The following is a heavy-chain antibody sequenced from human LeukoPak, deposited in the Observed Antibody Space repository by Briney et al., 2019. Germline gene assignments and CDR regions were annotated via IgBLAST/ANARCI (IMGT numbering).Heavy chain of an antibody. CDR3: ARDNSIHERGWWFDP. D-gene: IGHD4-23*01. J-gene: IGHJ5*02. CDR1: GYSFTSHY. CDR2: INPRSTST. V-gene: IGHV1-46*01. Sequence: ASVKVSCKASGYSFTSHYMHWVRQAPGQGLEWIGLINPRSTSTIYAEKFQGRIIMTRDMSTTTDYMDLSSLKSDDTAVYYCARDNSIHERGWWFDPWGQGTLVTVSS.